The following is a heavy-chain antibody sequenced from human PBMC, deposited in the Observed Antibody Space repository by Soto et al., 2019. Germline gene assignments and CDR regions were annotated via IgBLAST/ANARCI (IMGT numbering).Heavy chain of an antibody. CDR1: GFTFSSYA. V-gene: IGHV3-23*01. J-gene: IGHJ4*02. CDR2: ISGSGGST. D-gene: IGHD5-12*01. Sequence: EVQLLESGGGLVQPGGSLRLSCAASGFTFSSYAMSWVRQAPGKGLEWVSAISGSGGSTYYADSVKGRFTISRDNSKNTLDLQMNSLIAEDTAVYYCAKVNSGYVNYFDYWGQGTLVTVSS. CDR3: AKVNSGYVNYFDY.